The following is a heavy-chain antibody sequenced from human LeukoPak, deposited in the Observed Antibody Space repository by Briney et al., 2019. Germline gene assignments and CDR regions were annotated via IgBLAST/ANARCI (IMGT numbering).Heavy chain of an antibody. CDR2: ISGSGATT. CDR1: GFTFSSYV. V-gene: IGHV3-23*01. D-gene: IGHD1-1*01. CDR3: AKGVSVTTFY. J-gene: IGHJ4*02. Sequence: GGSLRLSCAASGFTFSSYVMSWVRQAPGKGLEWVSAISGSGATTYYADSVKGRFTISRDNSKNTLYLHMNSLRAEDTAVYFCAKGVSVTTFYWGQGTLVTVSS.